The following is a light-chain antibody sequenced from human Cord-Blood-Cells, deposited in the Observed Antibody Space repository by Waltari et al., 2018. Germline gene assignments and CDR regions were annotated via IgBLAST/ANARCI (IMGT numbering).Light chain of an antibody. CDR2: DVS. CDR3: CSYAGSYTVV. V-gene: IGLV2-11*01. CDR1: SSDVGGYNY. J-gene: IGLJ2*01. Sequence: QSALTQPRSVSGSPGQSVTISCTGTSSDVGGYNYVSWYQQHPGKAPKLMIYDVSKRPSGVPDRLSGSKSGNTASLPISGLQAEDEADYYCCSYAGSYTVVFGGGTKLTVL.